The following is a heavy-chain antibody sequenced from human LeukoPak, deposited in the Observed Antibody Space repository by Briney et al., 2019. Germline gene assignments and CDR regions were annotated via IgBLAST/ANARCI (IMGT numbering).Heavy chain of an antibody. Sequence: SETLSLTCAVYGGSFSGYYWSWIRQPPGKGLEWVVENNDSESTSYAPSLKNRVTISLDTSKNQFSLKMFSMTAADTAVYYCARARFEVYTMRSFYYGMDVWGRGTTVTVSS. D-gene: IGHD2-2*02. CDR1: GGSFSGYY. V-gene: IGHV4-34*01. J-gene: IGHJ6*02. CDR3: ARARFEVYTMRSFYYGMDV. CDR2: NNDSEST.